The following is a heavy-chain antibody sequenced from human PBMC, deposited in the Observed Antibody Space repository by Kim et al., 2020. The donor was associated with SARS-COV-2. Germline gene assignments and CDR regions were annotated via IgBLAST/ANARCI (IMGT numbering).Heavy chain of an antibody. V-gene: IGHV3-53*04. CDR2: IYSGGST. Sequence: GGSLRLSCAASGFTVSSNYMSWVRQAPGKGLEWVSVIYSGGSTYYADSVKGRFTISRHNSKNTLYLQMNSLRAEDTAVYYCASRRGYSYGPRNYYYGMDVWGQGTTVTVSS. CDR1: GFTVSSNY. CDR3: ASRRGYSYGPRNYYYGMDV. J-gene: IGHJ6*02. D-gene: IGHD5-18*01.